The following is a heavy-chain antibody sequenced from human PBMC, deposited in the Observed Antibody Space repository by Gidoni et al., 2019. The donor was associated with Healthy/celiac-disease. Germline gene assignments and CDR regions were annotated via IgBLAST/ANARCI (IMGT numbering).Heavy chain of an antibody. Sequence: HVQLLQAGAAVKKPGSSVTVSCKAAGGTFSSYAISWVRQAPGQGLEWMGRILPILGIANYAQKFQGRVTITADKSTSTAYMELSSLRSEDTSVYYCARRFQEYSSSYYGMDVWGQGTTVTVSS. D-gene: IGHD6-13*01. CDR2: ILPILGIA. J-gene: IGHJ6*02. CDR1: GGTFSSYA. CDR3: ARRFQEYSSSYYGMDV. V-gene: IGHV1-69*04.